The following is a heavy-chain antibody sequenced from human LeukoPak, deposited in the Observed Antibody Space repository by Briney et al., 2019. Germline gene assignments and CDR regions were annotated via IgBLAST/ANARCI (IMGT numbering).Heavy chain of an antibody. D-gene: IGHD3-10*01. J-gene: IGHJ6*02. V-gene: IGHV3-74*01. CDR2: INTDGSST. CDR3: TRVGSYGSGANYYVMDV. CDR1: GFTFSSYW. Sequence: GGSLRLSCAASGFTFSSYWMYWVRQAPGKGLVWVSVINTDGSSTYYADSVKGRFTISRDNARNTLYLQMSSVRVEDTAIYYCTRVGSYGSGANYYVMDVWGQRTTVTVSS.